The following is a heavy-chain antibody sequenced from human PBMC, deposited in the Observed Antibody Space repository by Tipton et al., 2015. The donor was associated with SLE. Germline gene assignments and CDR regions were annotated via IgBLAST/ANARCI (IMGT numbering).Heavy chain of an antibody. Sequence: QSGAEVKKPGESLKISCKGSGYSFTSYWIGWVRQMPGKGLEWMGIIYPGDSDTRYGPSFQGQVTISADKSISTAYMQWSSLKASDTAMYYCARHGAYCSGGSCYYDAFDIWGQGTMVTVSS. D-gene: IGHD2-15*01. V-gene: IGHV5-51*01. CDR2: IYPGDSDT. CDR3: ARHGAYCSGGSCYYDAFDI. J-gene: IGHJ3*02. CDR1: GYSFTSYW.